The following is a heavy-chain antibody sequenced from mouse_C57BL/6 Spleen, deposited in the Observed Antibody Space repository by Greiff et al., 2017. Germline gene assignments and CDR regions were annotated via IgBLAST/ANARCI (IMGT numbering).Heavy chain of an antibody. Sequence: EVKLQESGPDLVKPSQSLSLTCSVTGYSITSGYYWNWIRQLPGNKLEWMGYISYDGSNNYNPSLKNRISITRDTSKNQFFLKLNSVTTEDTATYYCARDRLGQDYWGQGTTLTVSS. V-gene: IGHV3-6*01. D-gene: IGHD4-1*01. CDR2: ISYDGSN. J-gene: IGHJ2*01. CDR1: GYSITSGYY. CDR3: ARDRLGQDY.